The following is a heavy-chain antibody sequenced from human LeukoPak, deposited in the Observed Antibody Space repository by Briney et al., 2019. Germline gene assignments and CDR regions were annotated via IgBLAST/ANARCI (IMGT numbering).Heavy chain of an antibody. D-gene: IGHD1-14*01. Sequence: SETLSLTCNVSGDSIGSTTYYWGWIRQTPEKGLEWIGSIFYSGKTYYTPSLKSRVTVSTDTSKNQFSLRLASVTAADTAVYFCARQVAVVEPTDPNWFDSWGRGTLVTVSS. CDR3: ARQVAVVEPTDPNWFDS. J-gene: IGHJ5*01. V-gene: IGHV4-39*07. CDR2: IFYSGKT. CDR1: GDSIGSTTYY.